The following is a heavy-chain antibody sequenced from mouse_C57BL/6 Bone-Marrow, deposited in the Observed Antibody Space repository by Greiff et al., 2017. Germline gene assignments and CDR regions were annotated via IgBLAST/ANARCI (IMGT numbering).Heavy chain of an antibody. CDR3: GGGGYSNYRDY. Sequence: VQLQQSGPDLVKPGASVKISCKASGYSFTSYYIHWVKQRPGQGLEWIGWIYPGSGNTKYNEKFKGKATLTADTSSSTAYMQLSRLTSEDSAVYYCGGGGYSNYRDYWGQGTTLTVSA. CDR1: GYSFTSYY. V-gene: IGHV1-66*01. CDR2: IYPGSGNT. D-gene: IGHD2-5*01. J-gene: IGHJ2*01.